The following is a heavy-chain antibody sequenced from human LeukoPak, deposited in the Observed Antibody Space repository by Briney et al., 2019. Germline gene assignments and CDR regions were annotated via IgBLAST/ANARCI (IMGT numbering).Heavy chain of an antibody. J-gene: IGHJ4*02. Sequence: GGSLILSCASYGFTFRYYVMTLLRQAPGKGLEWVSTISGSGGNTYHADSVKGRFTISRDNSKNTLYLQMNSLRAEDTAVYYCARGGQTFDYWGQGTLVTVSS. CDR1: GFTFRYYV. D-gene: IGHD3-10*01. CDR3: ARGGQTFDY. CDR2: ISGSGGNT. V-gene: IGHV3-23*01.